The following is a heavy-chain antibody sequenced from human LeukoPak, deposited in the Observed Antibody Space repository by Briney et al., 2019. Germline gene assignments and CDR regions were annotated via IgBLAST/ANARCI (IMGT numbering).Heavy chain of an antibody. CDR3: TKDGEGASHF. V-gene: IGHV3-7*03. J-gene: IGHJ4*02. Sequence: GGSLRLSCAASGFTFSSYGMHWVGQAPGKGLEWVASIKQDGSEKNYVDSVKGRFTISRDNAKNSLYLQMNSLRVEDTAIYYCTKDGEGASHFWGQGTLVTASS. CDR1: GFTFSSYG. D-gene: IGHD3-10*01. CDR2: IKQDGSEK.